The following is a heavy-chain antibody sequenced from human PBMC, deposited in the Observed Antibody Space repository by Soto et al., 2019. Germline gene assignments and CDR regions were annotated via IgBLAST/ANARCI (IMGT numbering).Heavy chain of an antibody. V-gene: IGHV3-48*02. CDR1: GFTFSSYS. D-gene: IGHD6-6*01. CDR2: ISSSGNSI. Sequence: GGSLRLSCAASGFTFSSYSMNWVRQAPGKGLEWVSYISSSGNSIYYADSVKGRFTISRDTARDSLFLQMNSLRDEDTAAYYCARVGPHSSASVDYWGQGVLVTVSS. CDR3: ARVGPHSSASVDY. J-gene: IGHJ4*02.